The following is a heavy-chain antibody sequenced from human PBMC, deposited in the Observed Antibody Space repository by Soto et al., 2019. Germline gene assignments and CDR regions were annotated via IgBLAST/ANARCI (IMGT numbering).Heavy chain of an antibody. CDR1: GAYITSTTGF. CDR3: AKNLPRTGRFDY. V-gene: IGHV4-39*01. J-gene: IGHJ4*02. Sequence: PSQTLSLTSTLFGAYITSTTGFWALIPQPPGKGLEGVGSIYSSGKTHYNPSLKSRVTISVDGSKNQFSLQMTSVTAADTAVHYCAKNLPRTGRFDYWGQGALVTVSS. CDR2: IYSSGKT.